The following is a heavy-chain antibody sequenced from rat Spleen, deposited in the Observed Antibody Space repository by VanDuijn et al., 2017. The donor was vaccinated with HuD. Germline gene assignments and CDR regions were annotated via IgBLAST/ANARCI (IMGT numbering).Heavy chain of an antibody. CDR3: TRGVYYGYNAFAY. J-gene: IGHJ3*01. D-gene: IGHD1-9*01. CDR2: ISNTGGTT. CDR1: GFTFNNYW. Sequence: EVQLVESGGGLVQPGRSLKLSCVASGFTFNNYWMTWIRQAPGKGLEWVASISNTGGTTNYPESVKGRITISRDNAKSTLYVQMNSLRSEDTATYYCTRGVYYGYNAFAYWGQGTLVTVSS. V-gene: IGHV5-31*01.